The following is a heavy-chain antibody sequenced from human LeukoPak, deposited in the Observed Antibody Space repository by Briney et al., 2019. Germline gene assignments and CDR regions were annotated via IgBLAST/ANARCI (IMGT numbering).Heavy chain of an antibody. CDR2: IWYDGSNK. J-gene: IGHJ1*01. Sequence: PGGSLRLSCAASGFTFSSYGMHWVRQAPGKGLEWVAVIWYDGSNKYYADSVEGRFTISRDNSKNTLYLQMNSLRAEDTAVYYCAGDQGAVAGTEYFQHWGQGTLVTVSS. D-gene: IGHD6-19*01. V-gene: IGHV3-33*01. CDR3: AGDQGAVAGTEYFQH. CDR1: GFTFSSYG.